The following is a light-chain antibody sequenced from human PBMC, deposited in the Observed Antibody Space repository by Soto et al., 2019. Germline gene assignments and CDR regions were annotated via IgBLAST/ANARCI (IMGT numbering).Light chain of an antibody. CDR1: SSDDGDYNY. CDR2: EVS. J-gene: IGLJ3*02. CDR3: TSYTSRSTWV. Sequence: QSALTQPASASGSPGQSITISCTGTSSDDGDYNYVSWYQQHAGKAPKLMIYEVSNRPSGVSNRFSGSKSGNTASLTISGLQAEDEADYYCTSYTSRSTWVFGGGTKLTVL. V-gene: IGLV2-14*01.